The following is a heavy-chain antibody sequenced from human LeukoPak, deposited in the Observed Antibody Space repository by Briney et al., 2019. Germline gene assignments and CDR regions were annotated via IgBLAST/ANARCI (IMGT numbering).Heavy chain of an antibody. CDR2: IYYSTST. D-gene: IGHD3-10*01. CDR3: ARAGYYGWGSYSGVSDWFDT. J-gene: IGHJ5*02. Sequence: PSETLSLTCTVSGGSISSGDYYWIWIRQPPGKGLEGIGYIYYSTSTYYNPSLKTRVTISLDTSKNQFSLKLSSVTAADTAFYDGARAGYYGWGSYSGVSDWFDTWGQGTLVTVSS. CDR1: GGSISSGDYY. V-gene: IGHV4-30-4*01.